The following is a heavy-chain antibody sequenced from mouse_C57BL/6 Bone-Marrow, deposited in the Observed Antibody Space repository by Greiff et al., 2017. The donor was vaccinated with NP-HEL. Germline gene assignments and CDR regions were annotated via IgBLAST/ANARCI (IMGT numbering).Heavy chain of an antibody. D-gene: IGHD2-1*01. Sequence: QVQLQQPGAELVRPGSSVKLSCKASGYTFTSYWMDWVKQRPGQGLEWIGKIYPSDSETHYNQKFKDKATLTVDKSSSTAYMQLISLTSDDSAVYYCSRGGYYGSYLVYLDYWGQGTTLTVSS. CDR3: SRGGYYGSYLVYLDY. V-gene: IGHV1-61*01. J-gene: IGHJ2*01. CDR2: IYPSDSET. CDR1: GYTFTSYW.